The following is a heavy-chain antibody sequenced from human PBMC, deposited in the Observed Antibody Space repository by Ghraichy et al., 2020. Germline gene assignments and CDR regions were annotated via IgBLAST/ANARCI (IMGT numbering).Heavy chain of an antibody. J-gene: IGHJ5*02. Sequence: GESLNISCAASGFTFSSYAMSWVRQAPGKGLEWVSAISGSGGSTYYADSVKGRFTISRDNSKNTLYLQMNSLRAEDTAVYYCAKDGPNNWFDPWGQGTLVTVSS. V-gene: IGHV3-23*01. CDR3: AKDGPNNWFDP. CDR1: GFTFSSYA. CDR2: ISGSGGST.